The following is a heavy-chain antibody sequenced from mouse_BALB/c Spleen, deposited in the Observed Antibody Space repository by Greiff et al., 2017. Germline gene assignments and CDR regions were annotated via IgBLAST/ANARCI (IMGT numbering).Heavy chain of an antibody. J-gene: IGHJ3*01. D-gene: IGHD2-4*01. CDR1: GFTFSSYA. CDR2: ISSGGST. Sequence: EVHLVESGGGLVKPGGSLKLSCAASGFTFSSYAMSWVRQTPEKRLEWVASISSGGSTYYPDSVKGRFTISRDNARNILYLQMSSLRSEDTAMYYCARRGYDYGFAYWGQGTLVTVSA. V-gene: IGHV5-6-5*01. CDR3: ARRGYDYGFAY.